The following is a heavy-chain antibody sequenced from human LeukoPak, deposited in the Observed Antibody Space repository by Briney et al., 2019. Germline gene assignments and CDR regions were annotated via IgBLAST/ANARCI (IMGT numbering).Heavy chain of an antibody. CDR3: VRKNRDFNASFDI. Sequence: PGGALRLFCSASGFTVSNNYMGWVRQAPGKGLEWVSISYSDTNTNYAASLKGRFTISRDTSKNTLSLQMNSLRAEDTAVYYCVRKNRDFNASFDIWGQGTVVTVSS. CDR2: SYSDTNT. V-gene: IGHV3-53*01. J-gene: IGHJ3*02. D-gene: IGHD1-14*01. CDR1: GFTVSNNY.